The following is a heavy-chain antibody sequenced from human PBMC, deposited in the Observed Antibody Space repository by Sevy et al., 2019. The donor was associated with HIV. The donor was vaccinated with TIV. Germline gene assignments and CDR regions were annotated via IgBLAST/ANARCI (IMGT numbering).Heavy chain of an antibody. D-gene: IGHD6-13*01. Sequence: ASVKVSCKASGYTFITYGITWVRQAPGQGLEWMGWISGYNVHTKYARELQGRVTIKTDTSTSTAYLELRSLTSDDTAVYYCARTGYSTLDRVAAADSSLDFWGQGTMVTVSS. V-gene: IGHV1-18*01. J-gene: IGHJ4*02. CDR2: ISGYNVHT. CDR1: GYTFITYG. CDR3: ARTGYSTLDRVAAADSSLDF.